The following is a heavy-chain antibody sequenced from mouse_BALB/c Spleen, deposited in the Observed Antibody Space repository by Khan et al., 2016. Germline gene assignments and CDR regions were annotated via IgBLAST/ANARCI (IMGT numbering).Heavy chain of an antibody. V-gene: IGHV9-3*02. CDR1: GYTFTNYG. Sequence: QIQLVQSGPELKKPGETVKISCKASGYTFTNYGMNWVKQAPGKGLKWMGWINTNTGEPTYAEEFKGHFVFSLETSASTAYLHINNLNNEDTSTYCCAEEYYGSNWFAYWGQGTLVTVSA. D-gene: IGHD1-1*01. J-gene: IGHJ3*01. CDR2: INTNTGEP. CDR3: AEEYYGSNWFAY.